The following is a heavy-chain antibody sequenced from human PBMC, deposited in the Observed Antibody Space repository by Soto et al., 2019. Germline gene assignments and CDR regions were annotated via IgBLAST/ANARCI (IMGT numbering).Heavy chain of an antibody. CDR1: GGSISGYY. D-gene: IGHD1-26*01. CDR2: MYSGGNT. J-gene: IGHJ4*02. V-gene: IGHV4-59*01. CDR3: ARVSSGSSLYYFDY. Sequence: SETLSLTCTVSGGSISGYYWSWIRQPPGKGLEWIGYMYSGGNTNYNPSLKSRVTLSVDTSKNQFSLKVSSVTAADTAVYYCARVSSGSSLYYFDYWGQGTLVTVSS.